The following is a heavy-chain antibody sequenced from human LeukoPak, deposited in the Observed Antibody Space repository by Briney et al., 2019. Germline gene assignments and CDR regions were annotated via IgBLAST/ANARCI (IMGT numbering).Heavy chain of an antibody. J-gene: IGHJ3*02. D-gene: IGHD5-12*01. CDR2: IRGSGGAI. V-gene: IGHV3-23*01. CDR3: AKWMSRVQAFDI. Sequence: GGSLRLSCAASGFTFSTYDMSWVRQAPGKGLEWVACIRGSGGAIYYRDSVKGRFTISRDNSKSTLYLQMNSLRADDTAVYFCAKWMSRVQAFDIWGQGTMVTVSS. CDR1: GFTFSTYD.